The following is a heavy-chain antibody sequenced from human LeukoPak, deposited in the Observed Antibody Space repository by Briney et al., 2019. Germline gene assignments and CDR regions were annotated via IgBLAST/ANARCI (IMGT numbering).Heavy chain of an antibody. J-gene: IGHJ6*03. CDR3: ARGAGDDFWEDFYYYMDV. CDR2: ISYDGTNK. Sequence: GGSLRLSCAASRFTFSTYPMHWVRQAPGEGLEWVSLISYDGTNKYYADSVRGRFTISRDNSKNTLSLQMNSLRPEDTAVYYCARGAGDDFWEDFYYYMDVWGKGTTVTVSS. V-gene: IGHV3-30*01. D-gene: IGHD3-3*01. CDR1: RFTFSTYP.